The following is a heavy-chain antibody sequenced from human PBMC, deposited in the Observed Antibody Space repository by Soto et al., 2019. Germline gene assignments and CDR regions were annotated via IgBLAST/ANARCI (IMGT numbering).Heavy chain of an antibody. CDR2: IYYSGST. D-gene: IGHD3-3*01. CDR1: GGSISSYY. J-gene: IGHJ4*02. Sequence: SETLSLTCTVSGGSISSYYWSWIRQPPGKGLEWIGYIYYSGSTNYNPSLKSRVTISVDTSKNQFSLKLSSVTAADTAVYYCARQSGVVPIFGVVTDWGQGTLVTVSS. CDR3: ARQSGVVPIFGVVTD. V-gene: IGHV4-59*08.